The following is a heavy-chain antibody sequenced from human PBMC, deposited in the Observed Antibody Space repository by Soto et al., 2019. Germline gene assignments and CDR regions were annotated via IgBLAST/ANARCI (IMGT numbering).Heavy chain of an antibody. CDR3: ASRSVGASTPIDY. CDR2: IYYSGST. Sequence: PSETLSLTCAVSGYSISSSNWWGWIRQPPGKGLEWIGYIYYSGSTYYNPSLKSRVTMSVDTSKNQFPLKLSSVTAVDTAVYYCASRSVGASTPIDYWGQGTLVTVSS. V-gene: IGHV4-28*01. J-gene: IGHJ4*02. D-gene: IGHD1-26*01. CDR1: GYSISSSNW.